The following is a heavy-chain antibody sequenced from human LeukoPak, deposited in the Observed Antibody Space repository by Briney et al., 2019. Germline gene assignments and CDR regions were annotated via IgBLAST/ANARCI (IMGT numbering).Heavy chain of an antibody. D-gene: IGHD3-16*02. CDR1: GGSISSSSYY. J-gene: IGHJ4*02. V-gene: IGHV4-39*02. CDR2: IDYSGNT. Sequence: SETLSLTCTVSGGSISSSSYYWGWIRQPPGKGLEWIGTIDYSGNTYYNPSLKSRVVISIDTSKNQFSLKLSSVTAADTAVYYCARDLTSGRLGELSLNYWGQGTLVTVSS. CDR3: ARDLTSGRLGELSLNY.